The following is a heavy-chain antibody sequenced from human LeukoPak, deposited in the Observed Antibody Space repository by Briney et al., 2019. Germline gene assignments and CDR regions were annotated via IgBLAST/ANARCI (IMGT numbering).Heavy chain of an antibody. D-gene: IGHD5-12*01. CDR1: GFDFTNAW. J-gene: IGHJ4*02. Sequence: PGGSLRLSCSASGFDFTNAWMSWVRQAPGQGLEWVANINRDGSEKYYVDSVTGRFTISRDNAENSLYLQMNSLRLEDTAVYYCARSVDKGTVDYWGQGTLVTVSS. CDR3: ARSVDKGTVDY. V-gene: IGHV3-7*03. CDR2: INRDGSEK.